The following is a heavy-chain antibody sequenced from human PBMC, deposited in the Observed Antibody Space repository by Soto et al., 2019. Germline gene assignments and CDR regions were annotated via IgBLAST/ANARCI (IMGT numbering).Heavy chain of an antibody. CDR3: ARRAGTDYDFWSGYLDY. CDR1: GFTFSSYG. CDR2: IWYDGSNK. Sequence: GGSLRLSCAASGFTFSSYGMHWVRQAPGKGLEWVAVIWYDGSNKYYADSVKGRFTFSRDNSKNTLYLQMNSLRAEDTAVYYCARRAGTDYDFWSGYLDYWGQGTLVTVSS. J-gene: IGHJ4*02. V-gene: IGHV3-33*01. D-gene: IGHD3-3*01.